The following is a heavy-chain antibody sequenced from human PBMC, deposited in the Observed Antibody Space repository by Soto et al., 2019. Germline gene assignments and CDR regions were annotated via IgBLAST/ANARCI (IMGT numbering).Heavy chain of an antibody. Sequence: GGSLRLSCAASGFPVSSNYMSWVRQSPGKGLEWDSFIYIGGSTYYADSVKGRFTISRDNSKNTLYLQMNSLRAEDTAVYYRARDRYSSSWYSGYYSDHGMDVWGQGRGVTVSS. V-gene: IGHV3-53*01. CDR3: ARDRYSSSWYSGYYSDHGMDV. J-gene: IGHJ6*02. D-gene: IGHD6-13*01. CDR2: IYIGGST. CDR1: GFPVSSNY.